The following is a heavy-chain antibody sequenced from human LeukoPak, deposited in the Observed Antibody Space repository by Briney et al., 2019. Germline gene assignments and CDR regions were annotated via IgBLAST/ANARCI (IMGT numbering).Heavy chain of an antibody. CDR3: ARNVRVRSFYYYMDV. CDR1: GGTFSSYA. Sequence: ASVKVSCKASGGTFSSYAISWVRQAPGQGLEWMGGIIPIFGTANYAQKFQGRVTITADESTSTAYMELSSLRSEDTAVYYCARNVRVRSFYYYMDVWGKGTTVTISS. J-gene: IGHJ6*03. CDR2: IIPIFGTA. V-gene: IGHV1-69*01. D-gene: IGHD3-10*01.